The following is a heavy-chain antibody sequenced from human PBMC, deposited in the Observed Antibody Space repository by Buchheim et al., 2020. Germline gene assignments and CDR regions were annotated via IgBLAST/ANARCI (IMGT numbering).Heavy chain of an antibody. D-gene: IGHD2-2*01. Sequence: EVQLVESGGGLVKPGGSLRLSCAASGFTFSSYSMNWVRQAPGKGLEWVSSISSSSSYIYYADSVKGRFTISRDNDKNSLYLQMNSLRAEDTAVYYCASGNEDIVVVPAAAAFDYWGQGTL. J-gene: IGHJ4*02. CDR3: ASGNEDIVVVPAAAAFDY. CDR2: ISSSSSYI. CDR1: GFTFSSYS. V-gene: IGHV3-21*01.